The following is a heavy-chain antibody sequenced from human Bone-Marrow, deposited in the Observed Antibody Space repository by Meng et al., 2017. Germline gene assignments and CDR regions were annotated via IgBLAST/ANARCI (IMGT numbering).Heavy chain of an antibody. J-gene: IGHJ6*02. V-gene: IGHV3-7*01. Sequence: GESLRLSCAASGFAFSNTWMNWVRLAPGQGREWVASMNPDGSEKYYVGSVKGRFTIARDNAKNSLYLQMHSLRAEDTAVSYCARGYCSGGSCLHKLYYYYGMDVWGQGTTVTVSS. CDR2: MNPDGSEK. CDR3: ARGYCSGGSCLHKLYYYYGMDV. CDR1: GFAFSNTW. D-gene: IGHD2-15*01.